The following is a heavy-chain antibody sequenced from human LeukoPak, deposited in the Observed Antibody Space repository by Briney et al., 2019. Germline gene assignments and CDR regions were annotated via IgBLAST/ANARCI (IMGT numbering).Heavy chain of an antibody. CDR3: ARELPAARGGSDY. Sequence: GGSLRLSYEASGFTFSAYAMNWVRQAPGKGLEWVSSIIGRGNSAYYADSVKGRFTISRDNAKNSLYLQMNSLRAEDTAVYYCARELPAARGGSDYWGQGTLVTVSS. D-gene: IGHD2-2*01. CDR1: GFTFSAYA. V-gene: IGHV3-23*01. CDR2: IIGRGNSA. J-gene: IGHJ4*02.